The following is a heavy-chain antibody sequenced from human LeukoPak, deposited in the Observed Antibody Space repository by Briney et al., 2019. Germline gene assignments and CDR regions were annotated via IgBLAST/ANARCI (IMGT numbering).Heavy chain of an antibody. J-gene: IGHJ4*02. CDR2: ISAYSGNT. D-gene: IGHD3-10*01. V-gene: IGHV1-18*01. CDR3: ARDQGYYYGSGSPDF. Sequence: ASVKVSCKASGYSFSNYGITWVRQAPGQGLEWMGWISAYSGNTNYAQKVQGRVTMTTDTSTSTAYMELRSLRSDDTAVFYCARDQGYYYGSGSPDFWGQGTLVTVSS. CDR1: GYSFSNYG.